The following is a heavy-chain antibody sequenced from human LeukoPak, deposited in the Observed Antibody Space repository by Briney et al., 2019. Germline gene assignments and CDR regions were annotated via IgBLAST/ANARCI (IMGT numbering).Heavy chain of an antibody. D-gene: IGHD6-13*01. J-gene: IGHJ4*02. V-gene: IGHV3-23*01. CDR2: ISGSGGTT. Sequence: PGGSLRLSCAASGFTFNTYAMSWVRQAPGKGLEWVSAISGSGGTTYYADSVKGRFTISRDNSKNTLYLQMNSLRAEDTAVYYCAKHSRPPSIDYWGQGTLVTVSS. CDR3: AKHSRPPSIDY. CDR1: GFTFNTYA.